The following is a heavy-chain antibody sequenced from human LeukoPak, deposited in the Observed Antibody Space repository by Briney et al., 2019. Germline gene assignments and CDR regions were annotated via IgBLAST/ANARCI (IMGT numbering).Heavy chain of an antibody. Sequence: GGSLRLSCAASGFTFSSCSMNWVRQAPGKGLEWVSSIGSSSSSIYYADSVKGRFTISRDNPKNSLYLQLNSLRAEDTAVYYCARETMEAFDIWGQGTMITVSS. CDR3: ARETMEAFDI. V-gene: IGHV3-21*01. CDR1: GFTFSSCS. J-gene: IGHJ3*02. D-gene: IGHD3-10*01. CDR2: IGSSSSSI.